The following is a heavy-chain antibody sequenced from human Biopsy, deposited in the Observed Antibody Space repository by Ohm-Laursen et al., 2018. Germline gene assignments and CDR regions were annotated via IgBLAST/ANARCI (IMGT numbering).Heavy chain of an antibody. CDR2: IYWADDK. D-gene: IGHD3-22*01. Sequence: TQTLTLTCTFSGFSLNTYRAGVGWIRQPPGKALEWLALIYWADDKRYRPSLESRLTITKDTSKNQVVLTMTNTDPVDTGTYYCAHSIRLDYFDSRGMGFDYWGQGTLVTVSS. CDR1: GFSLNTYRAG. V-gene: IGHV2-5*02. CDR3: AHSIRLDYFDSRGMGFDY. J-gene: IGHJ4*02.